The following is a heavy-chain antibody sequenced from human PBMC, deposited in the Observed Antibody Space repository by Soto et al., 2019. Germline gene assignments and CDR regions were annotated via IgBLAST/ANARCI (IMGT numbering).Heavy chain of an antibody. CDR1: GGSISSYY. D-gene: IGHD6-19*01. CDR3: ARAGKGLYYYYGMDV. Sequence: SETLSLTCTVSGGSISSYYWSWTRQPPGKGLEWIGYIYYSGSTNYNPSLKSRVTISVDTSKNQFSLKLSSVTAADTAVYYCARAGKGLYYYYGMDVWGKGTTVTVSS. J-gene: IGHJ6*04. V-gene: IGHV4-59*01. CDR2: IYYSGST.